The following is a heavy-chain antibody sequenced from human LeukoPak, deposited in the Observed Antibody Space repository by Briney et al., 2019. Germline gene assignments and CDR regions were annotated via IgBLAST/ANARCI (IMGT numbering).Heavy chain of an antibody. D-gene: IGHD6-13*01. J-gene: IGHJ4*02. Sequence: GGSLRLSCAASGFTFSSYSMHWVRQAPGKGLEWVAVISYDGSDKYYADSAKGRFTISRDNSENTLYLQMNSLRAEDPAVYYCAKDPRRYSRTGGYFDYWGEGTLATVS. V-gene: IGHV3-30*18. CDR2: ISYDGSDK. CDR3: AKDPRRYSRTGGYFDY. CDR1: GFTFSSYS.